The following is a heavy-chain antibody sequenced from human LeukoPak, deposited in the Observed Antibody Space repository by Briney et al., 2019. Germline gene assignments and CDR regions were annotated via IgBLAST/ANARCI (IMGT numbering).Heavy chain of an antibody. CDR1: GGSISSGDYY. J-gene: IGHJ4*02. D-gene: IGHD3-22*01. CDR2: IYYSGST. V-gene: IGHV4-30-4*01. Sequence: TLSLTCTVSGGSISSGDYYWSWIRQPPGKGLEWIGYIYYSGSTYYNPSLKSRVTISVDTSKNQFSLKLSSVTAADTAVYYCARGIFYDSSGYSTYYFDYWGQGTLVTVSS. CDR3: ARGIFYDSSGYSTYYFDY.